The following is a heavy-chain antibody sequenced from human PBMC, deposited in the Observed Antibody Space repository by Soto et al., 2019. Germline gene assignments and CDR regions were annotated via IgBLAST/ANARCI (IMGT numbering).Heavy chain of an antibody. CDR2: INHSGST. J-gene: IGHJ4*02. V-gene: IGHV4-34*01. CDR3: ARGGWEIRYSSSTHPFDY. CDR1: GGSFSGYY. Sequence: PSETLSLTCAVYGGSFSGYYWSWIRQPPGKGLEWIGEINHSGSTNYNPSLKSRVTISVDTSKNQFSLKLTSVTAADTAVYYCARGGWEIRYSSSTHPFDYWGQGTLVTVSS. D-gene: IGHD6-6*01.